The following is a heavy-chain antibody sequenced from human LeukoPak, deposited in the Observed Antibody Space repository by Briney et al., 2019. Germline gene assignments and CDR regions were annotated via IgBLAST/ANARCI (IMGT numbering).Heavy chain of an antibody. D-gene: IGHD3-10*01. J-gene: IGHJ4*02. CDR3: ARGGRGNFDY. V-gene: IGHV1-18*01. CDR2: INAYNGNT. CDR1: GYTFTTYH. Sequence: ASVKVSCKASGYTFTTYHINWVRQAPGQGLEWMGRINAYNGNTIYEQKLQGRVIMTTDTSTSTVYTELRSLRSDDTAVYYCARGGRGNFDYWGQGTLVTVSS.